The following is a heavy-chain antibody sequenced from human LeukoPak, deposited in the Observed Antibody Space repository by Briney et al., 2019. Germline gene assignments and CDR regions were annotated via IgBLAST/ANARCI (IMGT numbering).Heavy chain of an antibody. J-gene: IGHJ3*02. V-gene: IGHV3-7*01. CDR2: IKQDGIET. Sequence: PGGSLRLSCAASGLNSGNYWMSRVRQAPGQRLEWLANIKQDGIETYYLDSVKGRFTISRDSARNSVYLQMNSLGADETAVYFCARFIASPGPDAFDIWGQGTLVTVSS. CDR1: GLNSGNYW. CDR3: ARFIASPGPDAFDI. D-gene: IGHD6-13*01.